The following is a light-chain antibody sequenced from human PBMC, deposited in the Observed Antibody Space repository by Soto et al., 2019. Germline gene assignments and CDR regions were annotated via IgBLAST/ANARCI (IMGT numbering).Light chain of an antibody. Sequence: EIVMGQFPDTLAVSVGERATIKCRSSQSLLHSSDNRDYLTWYQQKPGQPPKLLIYWASTRQSGVPDRFSGSGSGTDFTLTINSLQAEDVAVYYCQQYYSTPWTFGQGTKVAIK. CDR1: QSLLHSSDNRDY. CDR2: WAS. J-gene: IGKJ1*01. V-gene: IGKV4-1*01. CDR3: QQYYSTPWT.